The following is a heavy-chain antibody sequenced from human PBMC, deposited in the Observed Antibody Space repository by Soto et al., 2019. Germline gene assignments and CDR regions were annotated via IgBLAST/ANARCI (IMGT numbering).Heavy chain of an antibody. CDR3: ARMVQYYDILTGYWSGYYFDY. Sequence: SGPTLVNPTQTLTLTCTFSGFSLSTSGMCVSWIRQPPGKALEWLARIDWDDDKYYSTSLKTRLTISKDTSKNQVVLTMTNMDPVDTATYYCARMVQYYDILTGYWSGYYFDYWGQGTLVTVSS. CDR2: IDWDDDK. D-gene: IGHD3-9*01. V-gene: IGHV2-70*11. CDR1: GFSLSTSGMC. J-gene: IGHJ4*02.